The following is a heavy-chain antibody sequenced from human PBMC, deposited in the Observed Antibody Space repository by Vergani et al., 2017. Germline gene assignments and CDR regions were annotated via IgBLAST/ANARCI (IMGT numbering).Heavy chain of an antibody. CDR1: DGSVSSGYYY. J-gene: IGHJ2*01. CDR3: ASGKYYSDSTSHFRGRYFDV. V-gene: IGHV4-39*01. CDR2: IYNSGNG. Sequence: QLQLQESGPGLVKPSETLSLTCTVFDGSVSSGYYYWGWIRQPPGKGLEWIGSIYNSGNGDSSSSLKSRVTISADTSKNQFSLRLTSVTAADTAVYYCASGKYYSDSTSHFRGRYFDVWGRGTLVTVPS. D-gene: IGHD3-16*01.